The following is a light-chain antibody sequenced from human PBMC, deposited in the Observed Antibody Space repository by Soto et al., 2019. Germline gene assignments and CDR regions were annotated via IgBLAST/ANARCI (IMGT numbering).Light chain of an antibody. CDR1: ETVATN. Sequence: VMTQSPSTLSVSPGERATLSCWASETVATNLAWYQQKPGQSPRLLISGASTRAAGISQGFRGSGSGTDFTLTISSLRSEDSAIYYCQQYFEWPPMTFGQGTKVEI. J-gene: IGKJ1*01. CDR2: GAS. CDR3: QQYFEWPPMT. V-gene: IGKV3-15*01.